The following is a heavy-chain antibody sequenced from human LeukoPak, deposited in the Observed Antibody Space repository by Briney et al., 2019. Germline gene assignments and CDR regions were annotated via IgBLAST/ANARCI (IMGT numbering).Heavy chain of an antibody. CDR2: IYYSGST. J-gene: IGHJ6*02. V-gene: IGHV4-59*01. D-gene: IGHD3-10*01. Sequence: SETLSLTCTVSGGSISSYYWSWIRQPPGKGLEWIGHIYYSGSTNYNPSLKSRVTISVDTSKNQFSLKLSSVTAADTAVYYCARDGATYYGSGSYYYYYGMDVWGQGTTVTVSS. CDR1: GGSISSYY. CDR3: ARDGATYYGSGSYYYYYGMDV.